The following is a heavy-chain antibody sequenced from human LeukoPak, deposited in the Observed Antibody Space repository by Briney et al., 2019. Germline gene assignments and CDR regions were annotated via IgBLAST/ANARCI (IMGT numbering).Heavy chain of an antibody. D-gene: IGHD2-2*01. V-gene: IGHV3-21*01. J-gene: IGHJ4*02. CDR2: ISSSSSYI. CDR1: GFTFSSYS. CDR3: ASTTDILGYCSSTSCAFDY. Sequence: KSGGSLRPSCAASGFTFSSYSMNWVRQAPGKGLEWGSSISSSSSYIYYADSVKGRFTISRDNAKNSLYLQMNSLRAEDTAVYYCASTTDILGYCSSTSCAFDYWGQGTLVTVSS.